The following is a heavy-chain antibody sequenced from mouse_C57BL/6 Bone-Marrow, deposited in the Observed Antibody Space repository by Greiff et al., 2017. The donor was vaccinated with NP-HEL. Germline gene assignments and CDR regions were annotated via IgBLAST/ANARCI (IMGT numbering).Heavy chain of an antibody. V-gene: IGHV1-64*01. CDR1: GYTFTSYW. D-gene: IGHD2-4*01. Sequence: QVQLQQPGAELVKPGASVKLSCKASGYTFTSYWMHWVKQRPGQGLEWIGMIHPNSGSTNYNEKFKSKATLTVDKSSSTAYMQLSSLTSEDSAVYYCARPLYYDYPDYWGQGTTLTVSS. J-gene: IGHJ2*01. CDR2: IHPNSGST. CDR3: ARPLYYDYPDY.